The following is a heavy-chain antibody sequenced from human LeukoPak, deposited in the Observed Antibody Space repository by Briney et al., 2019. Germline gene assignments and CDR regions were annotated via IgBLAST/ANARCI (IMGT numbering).Heavy chain of an antibody. D-gene: IGHD6-13*01. CDR3: ARGSGEAAAGPYYYYYYMDV. J-gene: IGHJ6*03. CDR1: GGTFSSYA. V-gene: IGHV1-69*13. CDR2: IIPIFGTA. Sequence: ASVKVSCKASGGTFSSYAISWVRQAPGQGLEWMGGIIPIFGTANYAQKFQGRVTITADESTSTAYMELSSLRSEDTAVYYCARGSGEAAAGPYYYYYYMDVWGKGTTVTISS.